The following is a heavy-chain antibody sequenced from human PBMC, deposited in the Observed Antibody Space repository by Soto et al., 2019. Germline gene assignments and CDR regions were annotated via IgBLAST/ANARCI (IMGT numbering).Heavy chain of an antibody. CDR1: GFTFSNYG. CDR3: AKGNGITVFGVVSDY. Sequence: EVQLLESGGGLVQPGGSLRLSCAVSGFTFSNYGMGWVHQAPGKGLEWISSISGSGDTTYYADSVKGRLTISRDNSKNTLYLQMNSLRAEDTAIYYCAKGNGITVFGVVSDYWGQGILVTVSS. D-gene: IGHD3-3*01. CDR2: ISGSGDTT. V-gene: IGHV3-23*01. J-gene: IGHJ4*02.